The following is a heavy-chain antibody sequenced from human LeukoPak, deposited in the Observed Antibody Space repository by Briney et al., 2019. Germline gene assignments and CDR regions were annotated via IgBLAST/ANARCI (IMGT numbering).Heavy chain of an antibody. V-gene: IGHV3-21*01. J-gene: IGHJ5*02. D-gene: IGHD4-11*01. Sequence: TAGGSLRLSCAAPGFTFSSHSMNWVRQAPGKGLEWDSSISSSSSYIYYADSVKGRFTISRDNAKNALYLQMNSRRAEDTAVYYCARGNYRWFDPWGQGTLVTVSS. CDR2: ISSSSSYI. CDR3: ARGNYRWFDP. CDR1: GFTFSSHS.